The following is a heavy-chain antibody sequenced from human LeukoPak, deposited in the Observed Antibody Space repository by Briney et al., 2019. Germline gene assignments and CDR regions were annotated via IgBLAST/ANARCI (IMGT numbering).Heavy chain of an antibody. CDR1: GFTFSSYA. V-gene: IGHV3-23*01. CDR3: AKGCTSGWFYFDY. CDR2: ISSSGGDT. Sequence: GGSLRLSCAASGFTFSSYAMSWVRQAPGKGLEWVSTISSSGGDTYHADSVKGRFTISRDNSRNTLYLQMNSLRGEDTAVYYCAKGCTSGWFYFDYWGQGSLVTVSS. D-gene: IGHD6-19*01. J-gene: IGHJ4*02.